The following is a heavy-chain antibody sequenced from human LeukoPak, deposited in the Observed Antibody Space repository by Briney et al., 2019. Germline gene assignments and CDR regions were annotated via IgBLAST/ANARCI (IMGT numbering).Heavy chain of an antibody. CDR1: GFTFSSYS. J-gene: IGHJ4*02. D-gene: IGHD3-22*01. CDR3: ARASYYSDSQPPY. V-gene: IGHV3-48*01. CDR2: ISSSSNTI. Sequence: GGSLRLSCAAFGFTFSSYSRNWVRQAPGKGLEWISHISSSSNTIYYVDAVKGRFTISRDNAKNSLYLQMNSLRAEDTAVYYCARASYYSDSQPPYWGQGTQVTVSS.